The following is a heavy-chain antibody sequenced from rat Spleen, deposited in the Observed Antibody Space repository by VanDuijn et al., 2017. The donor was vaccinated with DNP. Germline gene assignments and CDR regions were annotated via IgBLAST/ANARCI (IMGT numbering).Heavy chain of an antibody. D-gene: IGHD1-5*01. CDR3: ARHGEVHLRYAMDA. CDR2: ISTGGGDT. V-gene: IGHV5S11*01. J-gene: IGHJ4*01. Sequence: VQLKESGPGLVQPSQTLSLTCTVSGFSLTSYGVSWIRQAPKKGLEWVASISTGGGDTYYRDSVKGRFTISRDNAKSTLYLQMDSLRSDETASYYCARHGEVHLRYAMDAWGQGTSVTVSS. CDR1: GFSLTSYG.